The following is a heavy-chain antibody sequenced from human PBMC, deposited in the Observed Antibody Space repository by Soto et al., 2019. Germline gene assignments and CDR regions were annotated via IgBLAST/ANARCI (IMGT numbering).Heavy chain of an antibody. CDR3: ARDLWGSWTVDY. J-gene: IGHJ4*02. Sequence: QVQLEQSGAEVKEPGASVRVSCKASGYTFQNYHMHWVRQAPGQGLEWMGIIHPSGETTTYAQKFQGRLAMTRDTSMRTAYMELSSLTSEDTAVYYCARDLWGSWTVDYWGQGTLVTVSS. V-gene: IGHV1-46*02. D-gene: IGHD3-16*01. CDR1: GYTFQNYH. CDR2: IHPSGETT.